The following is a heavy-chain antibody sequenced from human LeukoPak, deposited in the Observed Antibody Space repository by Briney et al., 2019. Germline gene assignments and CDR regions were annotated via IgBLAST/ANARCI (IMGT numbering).Heavy chain of an antibody. CDR1: GFTFSDFA. CDR3: VKRRATIISLDQ. CDR2: VSGNGGST. V-gene: IGHV3-23*01. D-gene: IGHD5-24*01. Sequence: GGSLRLSCAASGFTFSDFAISWVRQAPGKGLEWVSAVSGNGGSTYYADSVKGRFTISRDKSKNTVFLQMNSLRAEDTALYYCVKRRATIISLDQWGQGTLVTVPS. J-gene: IGHJ4*02.